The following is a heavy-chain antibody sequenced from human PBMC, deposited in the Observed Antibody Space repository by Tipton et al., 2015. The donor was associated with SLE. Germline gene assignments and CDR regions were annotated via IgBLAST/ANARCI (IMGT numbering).Heavy chain of an antibody. CDR3: ARLVGAQPCAFDI. CDR2: IYTSGST. D-gene: IGHD1-26*01. Sequence: TLSLTCTVYGGSFSGYYWSWIRQPPGKGLEWIGYIYTSGSTNYNPSPKSRVTISVDTSKNQFSLKLSSVTAADTAVYYCARLVGAQPCAFDIWGQGTMVSFSS. V-gene: IGHV4-4*09. CDR1: GGSFSGYY. J-gene: IGHJ3*02.